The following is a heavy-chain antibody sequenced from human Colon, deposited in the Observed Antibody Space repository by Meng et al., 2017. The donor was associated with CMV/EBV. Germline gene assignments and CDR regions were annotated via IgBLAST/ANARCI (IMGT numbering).Heavy chain of an antibody. Sequence: GESLKISCAASGFTFSRHIMSWVRQAPGKGLEWVSLIYSGGRTFYTDSVKGRFTISRDNSKNTVYLQMKSLRAEDSAVYYCARDSLIWFGDEDSKYHYYGMDVWGQGTTVTVSS. CDR2: IYSGGRT. J-gene: IGHJ6*02. V-gene: IGHV3-53*01. CDR1: GFTFSRHI. D-gene: IGHD3-10*01. CDR3: ARDSLIWFGDEDSKYHYYGMDV.